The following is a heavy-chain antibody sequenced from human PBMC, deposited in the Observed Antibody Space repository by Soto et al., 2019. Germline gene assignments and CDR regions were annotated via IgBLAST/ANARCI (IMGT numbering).Heavy chain of an antibody. CDR3: ARERRRAATILGFEY. CDR2: IYYSGTT. CDR1: GGSISSSDYY. V-gene: IGHV4-31*03. J-gene: IGHJ4*02. D-gene: IGHD5-12*01. Sequence: SETLSLTCTVSGGSISSSDYYWSWIRQHPGKGLEWIGYIYYSGTTYYNPSLKSRVTISVDTSKNQFSLKLSSVTAADTAVYYCARERRRAATILGFEYWGQGTPVTVSS.